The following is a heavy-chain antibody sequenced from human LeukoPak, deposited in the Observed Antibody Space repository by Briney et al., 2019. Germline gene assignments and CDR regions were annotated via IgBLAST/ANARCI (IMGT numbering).Heavy chain of an antibody. Sequence: PGGSLRLSCAASGFTFSSYAMSWVRQAPGKGLEWVSAISGSGGSTYYADSVKGRFTISRDNSKNTLYLQMNSLRAEDTAVYYCAKDPLWFGELSSSDPYTYFDYWGQGTLVTVSS. J-gene: IGHJ4*02. CDR3: AKDPLWFGELSSSDPYTYFDY. CDR2: ISGSGGST. CDR1: GFTFSSYA. D-gene: IGHD3-10*01. V-gene: IGHV3-23*01.